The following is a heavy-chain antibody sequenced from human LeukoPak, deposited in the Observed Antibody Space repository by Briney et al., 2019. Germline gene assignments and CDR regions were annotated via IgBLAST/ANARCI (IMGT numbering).Heavy chain of an antibody. CDR3: SPFYMDV. CDR2: ISSSSSYI. Sequence: PGGFLRLSCAASGFTFSSYSMNWVRQAPGKGLEWVSSISSSSSYIYYAGSVKGRFTISRDNAKNSLYLQMNSLRAEDTAVYYCSPFYMDVWGKGTTVTVSS. V-gene: IGHV3-21*01. J-gene: IGHJ6*03. CDR1: GFTFSSYS.